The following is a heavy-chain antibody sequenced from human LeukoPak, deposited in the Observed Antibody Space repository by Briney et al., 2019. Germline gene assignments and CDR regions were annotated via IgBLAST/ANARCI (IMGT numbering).Heavy chain of an antibody. J-gene: IGHJ3*02. CDR1: GFTFSSYA. CDR3: ARSSIVGATIYLARAFDI. D-gene: IGHD1-26*01. CDR2: ISYDGSNK. Sequence: PGGSLRLSCAASGFTFSSYAMHWVRQAPGKGLEWVAVISYDGSNKYYADSVKGRFTISRDNSENTLYLQMNSLRAEDTAVYYCARSSIVGATIYLARAFDIWGQGTMVTVSS. V-gene: IGHV3-30*04.